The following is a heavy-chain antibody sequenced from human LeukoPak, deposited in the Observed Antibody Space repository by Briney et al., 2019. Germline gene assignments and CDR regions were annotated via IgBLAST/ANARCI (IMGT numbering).Heavy chain of an antibody. CDR1: GFTFSNFG. J-gene: IGHJ3*02. CDR2: ISYDGSNK. D-gene: IGHD6-19*01. V-gene: IGHV3-30*18. CDR3: AKDFFHKQWLVDAFDI. Sequence: PGGSLRLSCAVSGFTFSNFGMHWVRQAPGKGLEWVAVISYDGSNKYYADSVKGRFTISRDNSKNTLYLLMSSLRAEDTAVYYCAKDFFHKQWLVDAFDIWGQGTMVTVSS.